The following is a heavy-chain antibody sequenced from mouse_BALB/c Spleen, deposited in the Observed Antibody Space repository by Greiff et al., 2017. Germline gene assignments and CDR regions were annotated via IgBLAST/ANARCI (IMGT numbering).Heavy chain of an antibody. Sequence: VHLVESGPQLVRPGASVKISCKASGYSFTSYWMHWVKQRPGQGLEWIGMIDPSDSETRLNQKFKDKATLTVDNSSSTAYMQLSSPTSEDSAVYYCARRSSSFCYAMDYWGQGTSVTVSS. V-gene: IGHV1S126*01. CDR3: ARRSSSFCYAMDY. J-gene: IGHJ4*01. CDR2: IDPSDSET. CDR1: GYSFTSYW. D-gene: IGHD1-1*01.